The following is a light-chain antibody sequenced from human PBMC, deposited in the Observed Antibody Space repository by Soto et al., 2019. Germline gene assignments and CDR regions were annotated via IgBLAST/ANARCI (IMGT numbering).Light chain of an antibody. CDR3: LQDYNYPLT. V-gene: IGKV1-6*01. CDR2: AAS. J-gene: IGKJ4*01. Sequence: AIQMTQSPSSLSVSVGDRVTITRRASQGIRHYLGWYQQKPGKAPKLLIYAASSLQSGVPSRFSGSGSGTDFTLTISSLQPEDFATYYCLQDYNYPLTFGGGTKVEIK. CDR1: QGIRHY.